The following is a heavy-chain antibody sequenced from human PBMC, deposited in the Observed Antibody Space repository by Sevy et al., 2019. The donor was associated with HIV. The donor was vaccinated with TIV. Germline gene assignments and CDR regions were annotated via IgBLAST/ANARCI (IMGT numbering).Heavy chain of an antibody. D-gene: IGHD3-3*01. V-gene: IGHV4-61*01. Sequence: SETLSLTCTVSGSPVNSGTDYWTWIRQPPGKGPEWIGNIFYTGSTKYKPSLNSRVTISLDTSKNRISLTLKSVTPADTAVYYCAGGLGFFSLWGRGTLVTVSS. CDR1: GSPVNSGTDY. J-gene: IGHJ2*01. CDR3: AGGLGFFSL. CDR2: IFYTGST.